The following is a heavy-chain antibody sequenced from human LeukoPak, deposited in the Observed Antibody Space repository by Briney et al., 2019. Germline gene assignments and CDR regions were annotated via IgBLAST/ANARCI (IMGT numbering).Heavy chain of an antibody. CDR2: ISYSGST. V-gene: IGHV4-59*01. Sequence: SETLSLTCTVSGGSITYYYWSWIRQPPGKGLEWIGYISYSGSTNYNPSLKSRVTISVDTSKNQFSLKLSSVTAADTAVYYCARGGSHYDVFDIWGQGTMVTVSS. D-gene: IGHD1-26*01. J-gene: IGHJ3*02. CDR1: GGSITYYY. CDR3: ARGGSHYDVFDI.